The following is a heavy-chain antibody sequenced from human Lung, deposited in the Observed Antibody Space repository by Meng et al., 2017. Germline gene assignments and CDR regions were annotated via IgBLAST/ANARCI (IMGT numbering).Heavy chain of an antibody. CDR3: ARGQKGYFDL. J-gene: IGHJ2*01. V-gene: IGHV4-30-4*01. CDR1: GGSISSSNYY. CDR2: IYNSGST. Sequence: QVHLQESGPGLLKPSQTLSLTFTVSGGSISSSNYYWSWIRQPPGKGLEWSGHIYNSGSTYYNPSLKSRITISVDTSKNQFSLKLSSVTAADTAVYYCARGQKGYFDLWGRGTLVTVSS.